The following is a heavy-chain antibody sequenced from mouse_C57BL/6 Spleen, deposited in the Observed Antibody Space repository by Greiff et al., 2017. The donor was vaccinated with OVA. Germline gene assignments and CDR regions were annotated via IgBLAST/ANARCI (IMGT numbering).Heavy chain of an antibody. D-gene: IGHD1-1*01. CDR2: IYPGNSDT. J-gene: IGHJ2*01. Sequence: VQLQQSGTVLARPWASVKMSCKTSGYTFTSYWMHWVKQRPGQGLEWIGAIYPGNSDTSYNQKFKGKAKLTAVTSASTAYMELSSLTNEDSAVYYCTREDYYGSSYPYYFDYWGQGTTLTVSS. V-gene: IGHV1-5*01. CDR1: GYTFTSYW. CDR3: TREDYYGSSYPYYFDY.